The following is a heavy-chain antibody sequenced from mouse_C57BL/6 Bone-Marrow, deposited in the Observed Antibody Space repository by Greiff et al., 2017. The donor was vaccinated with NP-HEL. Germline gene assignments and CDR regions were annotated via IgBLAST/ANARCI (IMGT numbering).Heavy chain of an antibody. J-gene: IGHJ4*01. CDR1: GFNIKDYY. V-gene: IGHV14-2*01. D-gene: IGHD2-2*01. CDR2: IDPEDGET. CDR3: ARWGLINYYAMDY. Sequence: EVKLMESGAELVKPGASVKLSCTASGFNIKDYYMHWVKQRTEQGLEWIGRIDPEDGETKYAPKFQGKATITADTSSNTAYLQLRSLTSEDTAVYYCARWGLINYYAMDYWGQGTSVTVSS.